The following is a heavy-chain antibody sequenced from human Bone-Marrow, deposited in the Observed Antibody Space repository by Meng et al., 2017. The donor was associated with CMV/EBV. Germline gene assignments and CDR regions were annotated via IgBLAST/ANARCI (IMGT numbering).Heavy chain of an antibody. CDR1: GYTFTRYE. CDR2: MNPNSGNT. J-gene: IGHJ4*02. CDR3: ARVLKGYWSSTSCYTLGY. Sequence: ASVKDSCKASGYTFTRYEINWVRQATGQGLEWMGWMNPNSGNTGDAQKFQGRVTITRNTSIRTAYMELSSLRSEETAVYYCARVLKGYWSSTSCYTLGYWGQGTLVTVSS. D-gene: IGHD2-2*02. V-gene: IGHV1-8*03.